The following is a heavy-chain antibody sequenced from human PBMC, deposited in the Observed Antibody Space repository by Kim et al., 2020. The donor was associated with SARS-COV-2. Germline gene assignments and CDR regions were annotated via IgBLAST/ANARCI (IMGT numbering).Heavy chain of an antibody. CDR1: GGSISSSGYY. CDR2: VYYTGST. D-gene: IGHD3-3*01. CDR3: ARHFRGTSIRFLGLFPFDY. V-gene: IGHV4-39*01. Sequence: ETPSLTCTVSGGSISSSGYYWGWIRHPPGKGLEWIGSVYYTGSTYYNPSLKSRVTISVDTSKNQFSLKLSSVTAADTAVYDCARHFRGTSIRFLGLFPFDYWGQGTLVTVSS. J-gene: IGHJ4*02.